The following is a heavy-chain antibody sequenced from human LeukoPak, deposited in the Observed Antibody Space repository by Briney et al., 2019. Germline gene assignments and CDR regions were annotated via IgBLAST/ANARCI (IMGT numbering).Heavy chain of an antibody. CDR2: IGSSSSAT. V-gene: IGHV3-48*01. CDR1: GFTFSSYG. D-gene: IGHD6-13*01. CDR3: ASWAGAADGFSGPFDY. Sequence: PGGSLRLSCAASGFTFSSYGMSWVRQAPGKGLEWISYIGSSSSATYYADSVKGRFTISRDNAKNSLYLQMNSLRAEDTAIYYCASWAGAADGFSGPFDYWGQGTLVTVSS. J-gene: IGHJ4*02.